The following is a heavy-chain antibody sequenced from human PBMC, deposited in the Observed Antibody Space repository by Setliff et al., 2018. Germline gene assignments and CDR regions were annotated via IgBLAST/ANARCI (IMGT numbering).Heavy chain of an antibody. V-gene: IGHV5-51*01. J-gene: IGHJ6*02. CDR3: ATRSLGYCSSTSCRPNEYYGMDV. CDR1: GYSFTSYW. CDR2: IYPGDSDT. Sequence: GESLKISCKGSGYSFTSYWIGWVRQMPGKGLERMGIIYPGDSDTRYSPSFQGQVTISADKSISTAYLQWSSLKASDTAMYYCATRSLGYCSSTSCRPNEYYGMDVWGQGTTVTVSS. D-gene: IGHD2-2*01.